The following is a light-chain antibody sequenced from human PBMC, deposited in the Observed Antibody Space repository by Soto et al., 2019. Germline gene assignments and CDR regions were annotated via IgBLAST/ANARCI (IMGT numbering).Light chain of an antibody. Sequence: QSALTQPPSVPGAPGQTVTISCTGSGSNIGAGYGVQWYQQLPGTAPRLLIYGSDDRPSGVPDRFSASVSGNSASLAITGLQTEDEAVYYCQSYDSNLSGVFGPGTKVTVL. CDR1: GSNIGAGYG. CDR3: QSYDSNLSGV. V-gene: IGLV1-40*01. J-gene: IGLJ1*01. CDR2: GSD.